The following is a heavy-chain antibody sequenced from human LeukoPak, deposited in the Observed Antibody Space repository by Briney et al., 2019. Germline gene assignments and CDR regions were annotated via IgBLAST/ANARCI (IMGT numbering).Heavy chain of an antibody. Sequence: GASVKVSCKVSGYTLTELSIHWVRQAPGKGLEWMGGFDPEDGKTIYSQKVQGRVTMTEDTSTATAYMALSSLRSEDTAVYYCMATLEFSRSSLSVYHWFGHWGQGTLVTVSS. CDR2: FDPEDGKT. V-gene: IGHV1-24*01. J-gene: IGHJ5*02. D-gene: IGHD6-6*01. CDR3: MATLEFSRSSLSVYHWFGH. CDR1: GYTLTELS.